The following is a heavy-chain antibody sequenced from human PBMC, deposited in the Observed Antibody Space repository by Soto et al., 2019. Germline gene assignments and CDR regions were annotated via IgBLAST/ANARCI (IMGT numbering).Heavy chain of an antibody. D-gene: IGHD3-16*01. V-gene: IGHV3-53*01. J-gene: IGHJ3*02. Sequence: GGSLILSSAASWFTVISNYMIWVRQSPGKGLECVSVSYSGFITYYADSVKVRFTISIYNSKNTPYLQMNNLRAEDTAVDYCARDGGVVADDVFDIWGQGTMVTVSS. CDR2: SYSGFIT. CDR1: WFTVISNY. CDR3: ARDGGVVADDVFDI.